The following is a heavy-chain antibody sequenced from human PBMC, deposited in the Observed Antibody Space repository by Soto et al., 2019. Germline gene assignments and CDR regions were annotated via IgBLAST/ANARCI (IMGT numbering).Heavy chain of an antibody. CDR2: INPNSGGT. D-gene: IGHD3-22*01. J-gene: IGHJ4*02. Sequence: ASVKVSCKASGYTFTGYYMHWVRQAPGQGLEWMGWINPNSGGTNYAQKFQGWVTMTRDTSISTAYMELSRLRSDDTAVYYCARGKGYYDSSGYYYPAPYYFDYWGQGTLVTVSS. CDR3: ARGKGYYDSSGYYYPAPYYFDY. V-gene: IGHV1-2*04. CDR1: GYTFTGYY.